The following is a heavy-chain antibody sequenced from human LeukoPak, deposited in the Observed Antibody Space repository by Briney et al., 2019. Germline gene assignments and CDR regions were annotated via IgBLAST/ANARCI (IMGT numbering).Heavy chain of an antibody. J-gene: IGHJ3*02. D-gene: IGHD3-22*01. CDR3: AREAYHYDSSGYYRDAFDI. Sequence: SGGSLRLSCAASGFTFSSYGMHWVRQAPGKGLEWVAVIWYDGSNKYYADSVKGRFTISRDNSKNTLYLQMNSLRAEDTAVYYCAREAYHYDSSGYYRDAFDIWGQGTMVTVSS. V-gene: IGHV3-33*01. CDR1: GFTFSSYG. CDR2: IWYDGSNK.